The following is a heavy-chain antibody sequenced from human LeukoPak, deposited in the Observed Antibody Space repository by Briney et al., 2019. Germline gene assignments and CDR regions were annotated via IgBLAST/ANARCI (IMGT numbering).Heavy chain of an antibody. J-gene: IGHJ3*02. CDR2: LFSGGTT. Sequence: GGSLRLSCAASGFTVSSNYMSWVRQAPGKGLEWVSLLFSGGTTYYADSVKGRFTISRDNSKNTLYLQMNSLRAEDTAVYYCARGLGRELDGAFDIWGQGTMVTVSS. D-gene: IGHD3-10*01. CDR1: GFTVSSNY. CDR3: ARGLGRELDGAFDI. V-gene: IGHV3-53*05.